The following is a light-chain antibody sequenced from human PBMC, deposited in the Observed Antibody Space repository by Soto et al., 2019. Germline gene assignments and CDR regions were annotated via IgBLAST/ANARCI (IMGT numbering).Light chain of an antibody. Sequence: DIQMTQSPPTLSASVGDRVTITCRASQNIYNYLAWYQQKPWKAPKPVIYKASTLSIGVPSRFSGCGSGKEFTLTLRSLPPDDFATYYCHQYSVTSSFGPGTKVDVK. V-gene: IGKV1-5*03. CDR1: QNIYNY. CDR2: KAS. CDR3: HQYSVTSS. J-gene: IGKJ3*01.